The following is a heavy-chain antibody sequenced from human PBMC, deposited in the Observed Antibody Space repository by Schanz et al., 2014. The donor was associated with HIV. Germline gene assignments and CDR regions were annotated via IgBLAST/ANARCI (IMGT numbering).Heavy chain of an antibody. CDR2: ISGNSGHT. Sequence: EVQLVESGGGLVRPGGSLTLSCAASGFTFSSYAMSWVRQAPGKGLEWVSGISGNSGHTWYADSVKGRFTISRDNSKNEVFLQMSGLRAADTAVYYCVRDSYAYGTTYYFEHWGQGTLVTVSS. J-gene: IGHJ4*02. D-gene: IGHD1-1*01. CDR3: VRDSYAYGTTYYFEH. CDR1: GFTFSSYA. V-gene: IGHV3-23*04.